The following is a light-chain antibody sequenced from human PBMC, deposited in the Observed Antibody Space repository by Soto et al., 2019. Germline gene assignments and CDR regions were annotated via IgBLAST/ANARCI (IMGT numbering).Light chain of an antibody. CDR3: CSSVGSPNWV. V-gene: IGLV2-23*02. CDR2: EVN. CDR1: SSDVGSYDR. Sequence: QSALTQPASVSGSPGQSITISCTGTSSDVGSYDRVSWYQQHPDKAPTLIIYEVNKRPSRVSNRFSGSKSGNTASLTISGLQAEDEAEYYCCSSVGSPNWVFGGGTQLTVL. J-gene: IGLJ3*02.